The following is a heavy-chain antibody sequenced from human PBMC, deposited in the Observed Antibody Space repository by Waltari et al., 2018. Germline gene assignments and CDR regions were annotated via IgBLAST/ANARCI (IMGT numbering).Heavy chain of an antibody. CDR1: GGTFSSYA. CDR3: ARQGGSGSYSNSDFDY. J-gene: IGHJ4*02. CDR2: IIPIFGTA. Sequence: QVQLVQSGAEVKKPGSSVKVSCKASGGTFSSYAISWVRQAPGQGLEWMGGIIPIFGTANYAQKFQGRITITTDESTSTAYMELSSLRSEDTAVYYCARQGGSGSYSNSDFDYWGQGTLVTVSS. V-gene: IGHV1-69*05. D-gene: IGHD3-10*01.